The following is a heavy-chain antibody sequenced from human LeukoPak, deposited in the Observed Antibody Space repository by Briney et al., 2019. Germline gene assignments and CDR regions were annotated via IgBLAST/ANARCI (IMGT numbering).Heavy chain of an antibody. D-gene: IGHD6-13*01. CDR2: IYYSGST. CDR3: ARVGLVIAAAGTVGYYFDY. J-gene: IGHJ4*02. Sequence: SQTLSLTCTVSGGSISSGDYYWSWIRQPPGKGLEWIGYIYYSGSTYYNPSLKSRVTISVDTSKNQFSLKLSSVTAADMAVYYCARVGLVIAAAGTVGYYFDYWGQGTLVTVSS. CDR1: GGSISSGDYY. V-gene: IGHV4-30-4*01.